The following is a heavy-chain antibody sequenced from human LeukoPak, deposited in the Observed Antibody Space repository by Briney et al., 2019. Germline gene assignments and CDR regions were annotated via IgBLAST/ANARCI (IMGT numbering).Heavy chain of an antibody. J-gene: IGHJ6*02. D-gene: IGHD2-2*01. CDR2: ISYDGSNK. Sequence: GRSLRLSCAASGFTFSSYAMHWVRQAPGEGLEWVAVISYDGSNKYYADSVKGRFTISRDNSKNTLYLQMNSLRAEDTAVYYCARDQDIVVVPAALDVWGQGTTVTVSS. CDR1: GFTFSSYA. CDR3: ARDQDIVVVPAALDV. V-gene: IGHV3-30-3*01.